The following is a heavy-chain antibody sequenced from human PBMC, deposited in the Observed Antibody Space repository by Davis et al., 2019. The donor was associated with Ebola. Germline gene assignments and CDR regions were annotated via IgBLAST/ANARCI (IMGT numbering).Heavy chain of an antibody. J-gene: IGHJ3*01. V-gene: IGHV1-46*01. CDR3: ARESDAVGASTTDDAFDV. CDR1: AYTFTNYF. CDR2: INPSDGTT. Sequence: ASVKVSCKASAYTFTNYFMHWVRQAPGQGLEWMGIINPSDGTTTYAQKFQGRVTMTRDTSISTAYMDLSRLTSDDTAVYSCARESDAVGASTTDDAFDVWGQGTMVTVSS. D-gene: IGHD1-26*01.